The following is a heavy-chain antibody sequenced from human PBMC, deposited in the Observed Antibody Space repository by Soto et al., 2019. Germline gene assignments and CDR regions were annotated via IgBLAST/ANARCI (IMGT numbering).Heavy chain of an antibody. CDR1: GYTFTGYY. D-gene: IGHD2-2*01. CDR3: ARARGVVVPAAGNYYYYYGMDV. CDR2: INPNSGGT. V-gene: IGHV1-2*04. Sequence: AAVKVSCKASGYTFTGYYMHWVRQAPGQGLEWMGWINPNSGGTNYAQKFQGWVTMTRDTSISTAYMELSRLRSDDTAVYYCARARGVVVPAAGNYYYYYGMDVWGQGTTVTVSS. J-gene: IGHJ6*02.